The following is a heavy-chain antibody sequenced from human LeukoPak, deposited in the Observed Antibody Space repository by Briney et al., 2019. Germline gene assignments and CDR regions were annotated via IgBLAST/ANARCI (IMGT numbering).Heavy chain of an antibody. V-gene: IGHV3-74*01. D-gene: IGHD3-10*01. CDR3: ARVKYSASGLDY. J-gene: IGHJ4*02. CDR2: INSDGSST. Sequence: GGSLRLSCAASGFTFSSYWMHWVRQAPGKGLVWVSRINSDGSSTSYADSVKGRFTISRDNAKNSLYLQMNSLRAEDTAVYYCARVKYSASGLDYWGQGTLVTVSS. CDR1: GFTFSSYW.